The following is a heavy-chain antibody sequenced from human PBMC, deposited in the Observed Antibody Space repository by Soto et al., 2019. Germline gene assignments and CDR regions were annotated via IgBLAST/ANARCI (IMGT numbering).Heavy chain of an antibody. CDR3: ARPLHSSGWTDAFDI. Sequence: GESLKISCAASGFTFSSYSMNWVRQAPGKGLEWVSSISSSSSYIYYADSVKGRFTISRDNAKNSLYLQMNSLRAEDTAVYYCARPLHSSGWTDAFDIWGQGTMVTV. CDR2: ISSSSSYI. D-gene: IGHD6-19*01. V-gene: IGHV3-21*01. CDR1: GFTFSSYS. J-gene: IGHJ3*02.